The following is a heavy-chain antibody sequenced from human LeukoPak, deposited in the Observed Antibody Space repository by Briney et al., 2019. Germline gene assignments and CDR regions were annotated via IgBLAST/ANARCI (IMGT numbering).Heavy chain of an antibody. CDR1: GGSFSGYY. V-gene: IGHV4-34*01. CDR3: ARRRRYDRQRGGAFDI. D-gene: IGHD3-22*01. Sequence: PSETLSLTCAVYGGSFSGYYWSWIRQPPGKGLEWIGEINHSGSTNYNPSLKSRVTISVDTSKNQFSLKLSSVTAADTAVYYCARRRRYDRQRGGAFDIWGQGTMVTVSA. CDR2: INHSGST. J-gene: IGHJ3*02.